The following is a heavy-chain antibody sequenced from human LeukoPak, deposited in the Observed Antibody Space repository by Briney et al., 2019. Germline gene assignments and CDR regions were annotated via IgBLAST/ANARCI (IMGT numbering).Heavy chain of an antibody. CDR2: ISGSGSST. V-gene: IGHV3-23*01. CDR1: GFTFSSYT. CDR3: AKEGVHGYSSPFDY. Sequence: PGGSLRLSCAASGFTFSSYTMSWVRQAPGKGLEWVSAISGSGSSTYYADSLKGRFTISRDNSKNTLYLQMNSLTAEDTAIYYCAKEGVHGYSSPFDYWGQGTLVTVSS. D-gene: IGHD5-24*01. J-gene: IGHJ4*02.